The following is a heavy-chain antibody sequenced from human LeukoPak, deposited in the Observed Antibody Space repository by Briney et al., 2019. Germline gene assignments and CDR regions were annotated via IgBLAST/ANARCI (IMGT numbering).Heavy chain of an antibody. CDR3: AKLILRYNWNGPEDY. CDR1: GFTFSSYA. CDR2: ISGSGGST. D-gene: IGHD1-20*01. V-gene: IGHV3-23*01. Sequence: PGGSLRLSCAASGFTFSSYAMSWVRQAPGKGLEWVSAISGSGGSTYYADSVKGRFTISRDNSKNTLHLQMNSLRAEDTAVYYCAKLILRYNWNGPEDYWGQGTLVTVSS. J-gene: IGHJ4*02.